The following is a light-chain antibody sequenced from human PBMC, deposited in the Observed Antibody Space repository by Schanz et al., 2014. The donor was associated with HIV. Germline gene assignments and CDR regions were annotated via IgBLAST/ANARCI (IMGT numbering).Light chain of an antibody. CDR3: ATWVDSLNGWV. CDR2: NTY. CDR1: SSSINTNT. J-gene: IGLJ3*02. Sequence: QSVLTQPPSASGTPGQRVTISCSGSSSSINTNTVNWFQQLPGTAPKLLIYNTYHRPSGVPDRFSGSESGTSASLAISGLQSEDEADYYCATWVDSLNGWVFGGGTKLTVL. V-gene: IGLV1-44*01.